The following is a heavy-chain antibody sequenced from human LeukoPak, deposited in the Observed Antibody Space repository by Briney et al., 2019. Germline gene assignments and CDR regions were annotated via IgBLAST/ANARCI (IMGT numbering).Heavy chain of an antibody. V-gene: IGHV1-2*02. CDR2: IIPYSGAT. CDR1: GYTFRDYY. Sequence: ASVKVSCKASGYTFRDYYIHWVRQAPGQGLEWMGWIIPYSGATKYAHNFQGRVTMTRDASISTAYMELSSLRSDDTAVYYCARDRADCSGGRCYNHRFDYWGQGTLVTVSS. CDR3: ARDRADCSGGRCYNHRFDY. D-gene: IGHD2-15*01. J-gene: IGHJ4*02.